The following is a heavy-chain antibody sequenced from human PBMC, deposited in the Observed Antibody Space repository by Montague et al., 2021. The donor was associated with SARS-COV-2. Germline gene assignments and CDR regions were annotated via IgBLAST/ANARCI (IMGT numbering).Heavy chain of an antibody. J-gene: IGHJ6*02. V-gene: IGHV4-39*01. CDR3: AIQAGDYGDLGGIYYYNGVDV. Sequence: SETLSLTCNVSGRSMRSDRFYWVWIRQPPGRSLEWIGYVLYSGTTYYNPSLKSRVTISADTSKNEFFLEMTSVTAADTAVYYCAIQAGDYGDLGGIYYYNGVDVWGQGTTVTVSS. CDR2: VLYSGTT. D-gene: IGHD4-17*01. CDR1: GRSMRSDRFY.